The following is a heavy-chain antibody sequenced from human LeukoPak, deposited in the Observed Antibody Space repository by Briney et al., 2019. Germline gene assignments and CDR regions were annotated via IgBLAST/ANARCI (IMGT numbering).Heavy chain of an antibody. CDR1: GGSFSGHY. J-gene: IGHJ4*02. D-gene: IGHD3-10*01. V-gene: IGHV4-34*01. Sequence: PSETLSLTCAVYGGSFSGHYWSWIRQSPGKGLEWIGEINHNEGTNYNPSLKSGLTLGRVTISVDTSKNQFSLKVTSVTAADTAVYYCARRDYYHSDIDYRSFDYWGQGTLVTVSS. CDR2: INHNEGT. CDR3: ARRDYYHSDIDYRSFDY.